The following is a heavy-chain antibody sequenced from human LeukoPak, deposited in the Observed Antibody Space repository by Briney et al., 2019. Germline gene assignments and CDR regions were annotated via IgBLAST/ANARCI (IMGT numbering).Heavy chain of an antibody. J-gene: IGHJ4*02. CDR2: IWYEGSNK. V-gene: IGHV3-33*06. Sequence: PGRSLTLSCAASGLTFSSYGMHWVRQAPGKGLGWVADIWYEGSNKYYADSVKGRFTISRDNSKNTLYLQMNSLRAEDTAVYYCAKGPIQRSGGLRRVYYFDYWGQGTLVTVSS. CDR1: GLTFSSYG. CDR3: AKGPIQRSGGLRRVYYFDY. D-gene: IGHD5-12*01.